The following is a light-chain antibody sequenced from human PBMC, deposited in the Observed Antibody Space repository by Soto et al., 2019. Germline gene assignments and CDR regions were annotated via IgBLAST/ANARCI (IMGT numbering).Light chain of an antibody. CDR1: ESVNSH. Sequence: EIVMTQSPATLSVSPGQRATLSRRASESVNSHLAWYRQRPGQAPRLLIYGASTRATGIPSRFSGSGVGTEFTLPISSLQPEDFAVYYCQQYNNWPRTFGQGTKVEIK. CDR3: QQYNNWPRT. V-gene: IGKV3-15*01. CDR2: GAS. J-gene: IGKJ1*01.